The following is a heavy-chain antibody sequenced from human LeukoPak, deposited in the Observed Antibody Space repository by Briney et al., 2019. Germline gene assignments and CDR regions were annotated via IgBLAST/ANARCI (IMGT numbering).Heavy chain of an antibody. CDR3: ASIAAPLGFDY. D-gene: IGHD6-6*01. V-gene: IGHV3-9*01. J-gene: IGHJ4*02. Sequence: GGSLRLSCAAFGFNFDEYAMHWVRQAPGKGLEWVSGISWNSGSIGYADSVKGRFTISRDNAKNFLYLQMNRLRVEDTALYYCASIAAPLGFDYWGQGTLVTVSS. CDR1: GFNFDEYA. CDR2: ISWNSGSI.